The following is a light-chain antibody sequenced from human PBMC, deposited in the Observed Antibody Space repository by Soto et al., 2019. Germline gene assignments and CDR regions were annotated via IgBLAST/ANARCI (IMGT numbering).Light chain of an antibody. J-gene: IGLJ3*02. CDR3: QSYDSSLGGSQGV. CDR1: STDIGAGYD. V-gene: IGLV1-40*01. Sequence: QSVLTQPPSMSGAPGQRVTISCTGSSTDIGAGYDVHWYQQFPGTAPKLLIYSNINRPSGVPDRFSGSKSGTSASLAITGLQAEDEADYYCQSYDSSLGGSQGVFGGGTKVTVL. CDR2: SNI.